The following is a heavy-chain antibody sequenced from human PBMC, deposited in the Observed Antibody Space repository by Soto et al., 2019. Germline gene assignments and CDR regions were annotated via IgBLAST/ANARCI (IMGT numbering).Heavy chain of an antibody. CDR3: ARKFYYDSSGYYYYY. V-gene: IGHV3-48*01. D-gene: IGHD3-22*01. CDR2: ISGSGGST. Sequence: GGSLRLSCAASGFTFSSYSMNWVRQAPGKGLEWVSYISGSGGSTYYADSVKGRFTISRDNSKNSLYLQMNSLRAEDTAVYYCARKFYYDSSGYYYYYWGQGTLVTVSS. J-gene: IGHJ4*02. CDR1: GFTFSSYS.